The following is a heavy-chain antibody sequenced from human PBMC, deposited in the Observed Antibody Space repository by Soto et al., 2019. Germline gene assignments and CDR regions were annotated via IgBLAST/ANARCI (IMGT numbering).Heavy chain of an antibody. CDR3: ARDSWGELLVGY. J-gene: IGHJ4*02. CDR1: GYTFTTYG. Sequence: QVQLVQSGAEVKKPVASVKVSCRASGYTFTTYGLSWVRQAPGQGLEWMGWISASNGNTFYAQKLQGRVTMTTDTSTSTAYMELRSLRSDDTAVYYCARDSWGELLVGYWGQGTLVTVSS. CDR2: ISASNGNT. D-gene: IGHD1-26*01. V-gene: IGHV1-18*01.